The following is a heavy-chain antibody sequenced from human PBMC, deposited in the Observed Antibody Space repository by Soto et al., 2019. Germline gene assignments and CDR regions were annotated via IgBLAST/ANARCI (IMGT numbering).Heavy chain of an antibody. J-gene: IGHJ3*01. D-gene: IGHD1-26*01. V-gene: IGHV3-74*01. CDR2: IHSDGSST. Sequence: EVQLLESGGGLVQPGESLRLSCAASGFTFSYYWMHWVRQDPGMGLVWVSRIHSDGSSTTYADSVKGRFTISRDNARNTLYLQMNSLRAEDTAVYYCARGDRGAFDLWGRGRVVTVSS. CDR1: GFTFSYYW. CDR3: ARGDRGAFDL.